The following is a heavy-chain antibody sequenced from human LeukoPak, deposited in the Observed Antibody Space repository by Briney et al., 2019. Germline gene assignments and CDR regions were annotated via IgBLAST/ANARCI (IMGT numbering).Heavy chain of an antibody. CDR1: GFVFSNHG. J-gene: IGHJ4*02. CDR2: VRFDGSNE. CDR3: AKDSNSGYVSVGPDY. V-gene: IGHV3-30*02. D-gene: IGHD3-22*01. Sequence: GGSLRLSCQTSGFVFSNHGMHWVRQAPGKGLEWVAFVRFDGSNEHYADSVKGRFTISRDNSRNTLYLRMNSLRAEDTGVYSCAKDSNSGYVSVGPDYWGLGTLVTVSS.